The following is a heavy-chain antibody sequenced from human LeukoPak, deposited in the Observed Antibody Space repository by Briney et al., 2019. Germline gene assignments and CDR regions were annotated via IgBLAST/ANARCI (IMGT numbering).Heavy chain of an antibody. D-gene: IGHD7-27*01. CDR3: ARGGNLGLFY. CDR2: INGDGRIT. V-gene: IGHV3-74*01. Sequence: PGGSLRLSCEASGFTLSSYWMHWVRQAPGKGLVWVSHINGDGRITNYADSVKGRFTISRDIGKNTLYLQMNSLRAEDTAVYYCARGGNLGLFYWRQGILVTVSS. J-gene: IGHJ4*02. CDR1: GFTLSSYW.